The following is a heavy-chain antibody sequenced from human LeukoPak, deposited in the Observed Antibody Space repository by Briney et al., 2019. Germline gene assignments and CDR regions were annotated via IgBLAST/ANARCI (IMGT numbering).Heavy chain of an antibody. CDR3: ARTPTHYDFWSGWGTGYHYYMDV. CDR1: GFTFSSYA. J-gene: IGHJ6*03. D-gene: IGHD3-3*01. Sequence: PGGSLRLSCAASGFTFSSYAMSWVRQAPGKGLEWVSAISGSGGSTYYADSVKGRFTISRDNAKNSLYLQMNSLRAEDTAVYYCARTPTHYDFWSGWGTGYHYYMDVWGKGTTVTVSS. CDR2: ISGSGGST. V-gene: IGHV3-23*01.